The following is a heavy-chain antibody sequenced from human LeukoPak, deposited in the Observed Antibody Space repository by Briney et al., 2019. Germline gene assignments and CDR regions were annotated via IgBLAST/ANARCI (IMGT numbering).Heavy chain of an antibody. J-gene: IGHJ5*02. V-gene: IGHV1-69*13. CDR2: IIPIFGTA. CDR1: GGTFSSYA. CDR3: ARDAQYCSSTSCYTWFDP. D-gene: IGHD2-2*02. Sequence: GASVKVSCKASGGTFSSYAISWVRQAPGQGLEWMGGIIPIFGTANYAQKFQGRVTITADESTSTAYMELSSLRSEDTAVYYCARDAQYCSSTSCYTWFDPWGQGTLDTVSS.